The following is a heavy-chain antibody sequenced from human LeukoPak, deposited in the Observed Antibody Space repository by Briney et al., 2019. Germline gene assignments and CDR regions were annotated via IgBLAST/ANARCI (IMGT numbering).Heavy chain of an antibody. Sequence: GSLRLSCAASGFTFSSASMTWVRQAPGKGPEWVGRVKSKSDGGTTDYAAPVKGRFTISRDDSKNTLYLEMDSLETEDTAMYYCTTAGVYWGQGTLDTVSS. CDR3: TTAGVY. J-gene: IGHJ4*02. CDR2: VKSKSDGGTT. D-gene: IGHD3-10*01. CDR1: GFTFSSAS. V-gene: IGHV3-15*01.